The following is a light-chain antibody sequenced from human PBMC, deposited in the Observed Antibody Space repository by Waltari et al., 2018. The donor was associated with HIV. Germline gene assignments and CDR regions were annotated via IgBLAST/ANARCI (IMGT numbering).Light chain of an antibody. V-gene: IGKV3-11*01. J-gene: IGKJ4*01. Sequence: EIVLTQSPATLSLSPGERATLSCGASQSVRSLIAWYQQKPGQAPRLLIYDASNRATGIPARFSGSGSGTDFTLTISSLEPEDFAAYYCQQRSNWPLTFGGGTEVEIK. CDR2: DAS. CDR1: QSVRSL. CDR3: QQRSNWPLT.